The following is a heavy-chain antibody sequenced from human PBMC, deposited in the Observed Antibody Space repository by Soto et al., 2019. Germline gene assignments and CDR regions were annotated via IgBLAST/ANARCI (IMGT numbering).Heavy chain of an antibody. CDR2: IYYSGRT. V-gene: IGHV4-39*01. J-gene: IGHJ5*02. CDR1: DGSISSRSYY. Sequence: SETLSLTCTVSDGSISSRSYYWGWIRQPPVTGLEWIGRIYYSGRTYYNPSLKSRVTTSVDTSKTPFSLELRSLTAPDTDEYDCARRGGYGSSFAPWGQGTLVTGSS. CDR3: ARRGGYGSSFAP. D-gene: IGHD6-13*01.